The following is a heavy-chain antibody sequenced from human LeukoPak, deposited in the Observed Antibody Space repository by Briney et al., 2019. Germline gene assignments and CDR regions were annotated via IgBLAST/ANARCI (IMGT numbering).Heavy chain of an antibody. V-gene: IGHV1-2*06. J-gene: IGHJ5*02. CDR2: INPNSGGT. D-gene: IGHD6-19*01. CDR1: GYTFTGYY. Sequence: GASVKVSCKASGYTFTGYYMHWVRQAPGQGLEWMGRINPNSGGTNYAQKLQGRVTMTTDTSTSTAYMELRSLRSDDTAVYYCARDCCRYSSGWYDSDPWGQGTLVTVSS. CDR3: ARDCCRYSSGWYDSDP.